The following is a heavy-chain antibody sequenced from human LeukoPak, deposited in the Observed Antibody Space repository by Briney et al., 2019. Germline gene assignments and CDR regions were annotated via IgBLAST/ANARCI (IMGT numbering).Heavy chain of an antibody. CDR3: ARTRGIAAAGTSFPFDY. J-gene: IGHJ4*02. Sequence: SVKVSCKASGGTFSSYAISWVRQAPGQGLEWMGGIIPIFGTANYAQKFQGRVTITTDESTSTAYMELSSLRSEGTAVYYCARTRGIAAAGTSFPFDYWGQGTLVTVSS. D-gene: IGHD6-13*01. CDR2: IIPIFGTA. V-gene: IGHV1-69*05. CDR1: GGTFSSYA.